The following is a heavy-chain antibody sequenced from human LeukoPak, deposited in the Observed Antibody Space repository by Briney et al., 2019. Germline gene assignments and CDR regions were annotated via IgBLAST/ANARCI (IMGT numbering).Heavy chain of an antibody. Sequence: SETLSLTCAVYGGSFSGYYWSWIRQPPGKGLEWIGEINHSGSTNYNPSLKSRVTISVDTSKNQFSLKLSSVTAADTAVYYSARGWNVVVPAAGAYYYGMDVWGKGTMVTVSS. CDR2: INHSGST. J-gene: IGHJ6*04. V-gene: IGHV4-34*01. CDR1: GGSFSGYY. D-gene: IGHD2-2*01. CDR3: ARGWNVVVPAAGAYYYGMDV.